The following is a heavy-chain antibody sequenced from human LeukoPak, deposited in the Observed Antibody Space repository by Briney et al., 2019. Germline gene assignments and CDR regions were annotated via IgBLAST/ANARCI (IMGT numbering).Heavy chain of an antibody. CDR2: IRYDGSDK. CDR3: AKRPYGSGSYTFDY. D-gene: IGHD3-10*01. Sequence: AGRCLRLSYAASGFTFSSYGMHWVRQAPGKGLEWVAVIRYDGSDKYYADSVRGRFTISRDNSKNTLHLQKNSLRAEDTAVYYCAKRPYGSGSYTFDYWGQGTLVTVSS. V-gene: IGHV3-30*02. CDR1: GFTFSSYG. J-gene: IGHJ4*02.